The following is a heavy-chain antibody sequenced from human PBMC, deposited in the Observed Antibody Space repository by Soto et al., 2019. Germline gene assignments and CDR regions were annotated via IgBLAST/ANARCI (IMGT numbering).Heavy chain of an antibody. Sequence: ASVKVYCSGSGPAYSNYSLSSVRQDPGQGLEWMGWIGAYNGNTNYAQKLQGRITMTTDTSTGTAYMELRSLRSDDTAVYFCVRDLDGSGSYYTDYWGQGTLVTVSS. CDR1: GPAYSNYS. J-gene: IGHJ4*02. CDR3: VRDLDGSGSYYTDY. V-gene: IGHV1-18*01. D-gene: IGHD3-10*01. CDR2: IGAYNGNT.